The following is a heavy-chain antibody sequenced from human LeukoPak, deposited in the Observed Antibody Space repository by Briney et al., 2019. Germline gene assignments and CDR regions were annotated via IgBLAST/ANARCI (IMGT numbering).Heavy chain of an antibody. CDR2: IFYSGST. Sequence: SETLSLTCTVSAFSITNAYYWGWIRQPPGKGLEWIGNIFYSGSTYYSPSLRSRVTISLDTSRNQFSLKLNSVTAADTAVYYCAKSNGYAFADIWGQVALVAVSS. CDR3: AKSNGYAFADI. J-gene: IGHJ3*02. D-gene: IGHD3-16*01. V-gene: IGHV4-38-2*02. CDR1: AFSITNAYY.